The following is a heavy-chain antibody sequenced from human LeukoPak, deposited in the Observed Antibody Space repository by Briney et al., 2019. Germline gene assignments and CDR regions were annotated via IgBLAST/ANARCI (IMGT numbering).Heavy chain of an antibody. D-gene: IGHD3-3*01. CDR1: GFTFTNYA. CDR3: ARGIWSRTVSSYYFDY. CDR2: INAGNGHT. V-gene: IGHV1-3*01. Sequence: ASVKVSCKASGFTFTNYAMQWVRQAPGQRLEWMGWINAGNGHTRYSQRFQGRVTIARDTSATTAYMEVTSLRSEDTAVYYCARGIWSRTVSSYYFDYWGQGTLVTVSS. J-gene: IGHJ4*02.